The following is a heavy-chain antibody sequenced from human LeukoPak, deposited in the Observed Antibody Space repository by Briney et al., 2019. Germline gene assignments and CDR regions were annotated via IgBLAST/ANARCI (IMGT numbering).Heavy chain of an antibody. D-gene: IGHD6-13*01. J-gene: IGHJ4*02. CDR3: VKGRISEDGLDF. V-gene: IGHV3-23*01. CDR1: GFTFSRSA. Sequence: GGSLRLSCAASGFTFSRSAMTWVRQTPGKGLDWVSGISSSGNTYYADSVKGRFTISRDNSKNMLYLQMNSLRAEDTAVYYCVKGRISEDGLDFWGQGTLVTVSS. CDR2: ISSSGNT.